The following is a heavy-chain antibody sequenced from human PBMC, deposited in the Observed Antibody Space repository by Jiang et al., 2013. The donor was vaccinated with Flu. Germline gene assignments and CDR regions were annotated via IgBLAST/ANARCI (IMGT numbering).Heavy chain of an antibody. CDR3: AREAHYDFWSGYYGSGFDP. Sequence: QTLSLTCTVSDGSISSGGYYWSWIRQHPGKGLEWIGYIYYSGSTYYNPSLKSRITMSVDTSKNQFSLKLSSVTAADTAVYYCAREAHYDFWSGYYGSGFDPWGQGTLVTVSS. V-gene: IGHV4-31*03. CDR1: DGSISSGGYY. CDR2: IYYSGST. J-gene: IGHJ5*02. D-gene: IGHD3-3*01.